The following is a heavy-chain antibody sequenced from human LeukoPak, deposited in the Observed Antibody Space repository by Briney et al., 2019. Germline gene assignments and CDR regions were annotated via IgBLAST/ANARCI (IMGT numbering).Heavy chain of an antibody. V-gene: IGHV4-34*01. CDR3: ARGAGDPLDY. D-gene: IGHD7-27*01. CDR1: GGSFSGYY. J-gene: IGHJ4*02. CDR2: INHSGST. Sequence: PSETLSLTCAVYGGSFSGYYWSWIRQPPGKGLEWIGEINHSGSTNYNPSLKSRVTISVDTSKNQFSLKLSSVTAADTAVYYCARGAGDPLDYWGQGTLVTVSS.